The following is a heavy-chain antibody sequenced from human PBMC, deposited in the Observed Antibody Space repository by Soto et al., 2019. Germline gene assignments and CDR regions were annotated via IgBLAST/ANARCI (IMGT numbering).Heavy chain of an antibody. CDR1: GLTFSASA. V-gene: IGHV3-73*01. CDR3: NRSRAAGREPAFDI. Sequence: EVQLVESGGGLVQPGGSLKLSCAASGLTFSASAMHWVRQASGKGLEWVGRIRSKANSYATAYAASVKGRFTISRDDSKNTAYLQMNSLKTEDTAVYYCNRSRAAGREPAFDIWGQGTMVTVSS. CDR2: IRSKANSYAT. J-gene: IGHJ3*02. D-gene: IGHD6-13*01.